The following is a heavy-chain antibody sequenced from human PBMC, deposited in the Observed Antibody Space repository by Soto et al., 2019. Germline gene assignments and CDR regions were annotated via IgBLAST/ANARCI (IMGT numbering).Heavy chain of an antibody. CDR2: ISGSGGST. D-gene: IGHD2-2*01. CDR3: AKVAGYCSSTSCYGVRFDY. V-gene: IGHV3-23*01. CDR1: GFTFSSYA. J-gene: IGHJ4*02. Sequence: AGGSLRLSCAASGFTFSSYAMTWVRQAPGKGLEWVSVISGSGGSTYYADSVKGRFTISRDNSKNTLYLQMNSLRAEDTAVYYCAKVAGYCSSTSCYGVRFDYWGQGTLVTVSS.